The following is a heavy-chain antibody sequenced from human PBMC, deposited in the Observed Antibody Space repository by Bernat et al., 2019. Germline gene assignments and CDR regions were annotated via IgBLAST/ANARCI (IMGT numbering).Heavy chain of an antibody. D-gene: IGHD4-17*01. CDR1: GGSISSSSYY. CDR2: IYYSGST. CDR3: ARQEGGGVTTFDY. V-gene: IGHV4-39*01. J-gene: IGHJ4*02. Sequence: QLQLQESGPGLVKPSETLSLTCTVSGGSISSSSYYWGWIRQPPGKGLEWIGSIYYSGSTYYNPSLKSRVTISVDTSKNQFSLKLSSVTAADTAVYYCARQEGGGVTTFDYWGQGTLVTVSS.